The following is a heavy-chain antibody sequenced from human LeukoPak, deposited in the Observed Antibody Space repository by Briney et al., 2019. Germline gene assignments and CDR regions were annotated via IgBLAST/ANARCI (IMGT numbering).Heavy chain of an antibody. Sequence: GSSVKVSCKASGGTFSSYTISWVRQAPGQWLEGMGRIIPIFGTANYAQKFQGRVTITTDESTSTAYMELSSLRSEDTAVYYCARESRDVYNLYYFDYWGQGTLVTVSS. CDR3: ARESRDVYNLYYFDY. CDR1: GGTFSSYT. J-gene: IGHJ4*02. V-gene: IGHV1-69*05. CDR2: IIPIFGTA. D-gene: IGHD5-24*01.